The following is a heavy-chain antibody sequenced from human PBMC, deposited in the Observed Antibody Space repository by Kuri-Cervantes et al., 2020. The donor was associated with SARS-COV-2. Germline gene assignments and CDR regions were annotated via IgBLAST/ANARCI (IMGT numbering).Heavy chain of an antibody. Sequence: ASVKVSCKASGYTFTGYYMHWVRQAPGQGLEWTGWINPNSGGTNYAQKFQGRVTMTRDTSISTAYMELSRPRSDDTAVYYCARGGPITIFGVVTKRFDYWGQGTLVTVSS. CDR2: INPNSGGT. V-gene: IGHV1-2*02. D-gene: IGHD3-3*01. J-gene: IGHJ4*02. CDR1: GYTFTGYY. CDR3: ARGGPITIFGVVTKRFDY.